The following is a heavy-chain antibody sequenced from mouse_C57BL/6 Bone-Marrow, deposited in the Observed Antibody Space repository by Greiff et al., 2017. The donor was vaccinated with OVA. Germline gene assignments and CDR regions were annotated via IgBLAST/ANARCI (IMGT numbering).Heavy chain of an antibody. CDR1: GYTFTSYW. J-gene: IGHJ1*03. CDR2: IDPSDSET. Sequence: QVQLKQPGAELVRPGSSVKLSCKASGYTFTSYWMHWVKQRPIQGLEWIGNIDPSDSETHYNQKFKDKATLTVDKSSSTAYMQLSSLTSEDSAVXYCARDYFAVWGTGTTVTVSS. V-gene: IGHV1-52*01. CDR3: ARDYFAV.